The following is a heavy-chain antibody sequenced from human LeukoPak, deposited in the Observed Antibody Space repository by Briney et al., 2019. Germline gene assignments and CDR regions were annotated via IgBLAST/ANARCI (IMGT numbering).Heavy chain of an antibody. Sequence: GGSLRLSCVVSGFTFSNYAMSWVRQAPGKGLEWVSSISSSSSYIYYADSVKGRFTISRDNAKNSLYLQMNSLRAEDTAVYYCAREAVAENYYYYMDVWGKGTTVTVSS. CDR3: AREAVAENYYYYMDV. J-gene: IGHJ6*03. CDR2: ISSSSSYI. CDR1: GFTFSNYA. D-gene: IGHD6-19*01. V-gene: IGHV3-21*01.